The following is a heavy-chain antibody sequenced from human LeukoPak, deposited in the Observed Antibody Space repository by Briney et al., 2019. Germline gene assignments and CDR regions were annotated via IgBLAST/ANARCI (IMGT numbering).Heavy chain of an antibody. D-gene: IGHD6-13*01. V-gene: IGHV3-23*01. CDR2: IGGSSDFT. J-gene: IGHJ5*02. CDR1: GFTFSNYA. Sequence: GGSLRLSCAASGFTFSNYAMSWVRQAPGKGLEWVSAIGGSSDFTYYAENVKGRFTISRDNSKETLYLQMNSLRAEDTAVYYCARDLGIAAAGGTGFDPWGQGTLVTVSS. CDR3: ARDLGIAAAGGTGFDP.